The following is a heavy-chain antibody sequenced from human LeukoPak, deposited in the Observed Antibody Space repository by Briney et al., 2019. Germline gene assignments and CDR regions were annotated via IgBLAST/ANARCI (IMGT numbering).Heavy chain of an antibody. CDR3: AKDTGWKEYYYYYMHV. Sequence: PGGSLRLSCAASGFTFSSYSMNWVRQTPGKGLEWVSLISGDGDSTYYADSVKGRFTISRDNSKNSLYLQMNSLRTEDAALYYCAKDTGWKEYYYYYMHVWGKGTTVTVSS. D-gene: IGHD1-1*01. CDR1: GFTFSSYS. V-gene: IGHV3-43*02. J-gene: IGHJ6*03. CDR2: ISGDGDST.